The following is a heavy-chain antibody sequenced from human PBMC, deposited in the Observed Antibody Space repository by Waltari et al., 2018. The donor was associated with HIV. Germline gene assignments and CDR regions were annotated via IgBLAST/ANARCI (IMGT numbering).Heavy chain of an antibody. CDR1: IKLVKVYY. CDR2: VNPKDGGT. V-gene: IGHV1-2*02. CDR3: AREPFYGLVSYYRDAFDL. J-gene: IGHJ3*01. Sequence: QVQQVQSGAAVKKLGASVKVSCRASIKLVKVYYLPWVRQATGQGLEGMGWVNPKDGGTKIAQQFQGRVTMIRDTSSGTDYMELNSLRSDDTAVYYCAREPFYGLVSYYRDAFDLWGQGTKVTVSS. D-gene: IGHD3-10*01.